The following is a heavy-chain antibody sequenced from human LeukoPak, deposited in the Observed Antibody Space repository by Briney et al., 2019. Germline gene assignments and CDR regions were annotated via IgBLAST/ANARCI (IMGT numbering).Heavy chain of an antibody. V-gene: IGHV3-15*01. CDR3: TTENCSGGSCYLDY. Sequence: GGSLRLSCAASGFTFSNAWMSWVRQAPGKGREWVGRIKSKTDGGTTDYAAPVKGRFTISRDDSKNTLYLQMNSLKTEDTAVYYCTTENCSGGSCYLDYWGQGTLVTVSS. D-gene: IGHD2-15*01. J-gene: IGHJ4*02. CDR2: IKSKTDGGTT. CDR1: GFTFSNAW.